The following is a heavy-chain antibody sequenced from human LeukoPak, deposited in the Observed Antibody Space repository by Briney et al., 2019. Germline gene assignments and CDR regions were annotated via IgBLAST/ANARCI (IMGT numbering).Heavy chain of an antibody. CDR3: ARDYYGSGSYYD. V-gene: IGHV4-59*01. CDR1: GGSISSYY. CDR2: FYYTGTT. J-gene: IGHJ4*02. D-gene: IGHD3-10*01. Sequence: SETLSLTCTVSGGSISSYYYTWIRQPPGKGLEWIGYFYYTGTTNYNPSLKSRVTISVDTSKNQFSLRLRSVTAADTAVYYCARDYYGSGSYYDWGQGTLVTASS.